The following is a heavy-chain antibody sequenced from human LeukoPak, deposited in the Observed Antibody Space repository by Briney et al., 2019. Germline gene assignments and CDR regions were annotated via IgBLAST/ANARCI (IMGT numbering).Heavy chain of an antibody. J-gene: IGHJ6*03. CDR2: IWYGGSNK. D-gene: IGHD2-2*01. CDR1: GFTFSSYG. CDR3: AKDGNIVVVPAAPHYYYYMDV. V-gene: IGHV3-30*02. Sequence: GGSLRLSCAASGFTFSSYGMHWVRQAPGKGLEWVAVIWYGGSNKYYADSVKGRFTISRDNSKNTLYLQMNSLRAEDTAVYYCAKDGNIVVVPAAPHYYYYMDVWGKGTTVTVSS.